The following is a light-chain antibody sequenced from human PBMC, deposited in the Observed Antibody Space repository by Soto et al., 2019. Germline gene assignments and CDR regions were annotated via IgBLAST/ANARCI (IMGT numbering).Light chain of an antibody. V-gene: IGLV2-14*01. CDR3: SSYTTSNTRQIV. CDR2: EVS. Sequence: QSALTQPPSASGSPGQSVTISCSGTSSDVGGYNYVSWHQHHPGKAPKLMIYEVSNRPSGVSNPFSGSKSGNTASLTISGLQPEDEADYYCSSYTTSNTRQIVFGTGTKVTVL. J-gene: IGLJ1*01. CDR1: SSDVGGYNY.